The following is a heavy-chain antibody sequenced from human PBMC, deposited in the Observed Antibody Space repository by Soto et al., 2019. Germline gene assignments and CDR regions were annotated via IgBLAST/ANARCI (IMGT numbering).Heavy chain of an antibody. CDR3: ARGDYYDILTGDIGY. CDR2: TWYDGSNK. V-gene: IGHV3-33*01. CDR1: GFTFSSYG. D-gene: IGHD3-9*01. Sequence: GGSLRLSCAASGFTFSSYGMHWVRQAPGKGLEWVAVTWYDGSNKYYADSVKGRFTISRDNSKNTLYLQMNSLRAEDTAVYYCARGDYYDILTGDIGYWGQGTLVTVSS. J-gene: IGHJ4*02.